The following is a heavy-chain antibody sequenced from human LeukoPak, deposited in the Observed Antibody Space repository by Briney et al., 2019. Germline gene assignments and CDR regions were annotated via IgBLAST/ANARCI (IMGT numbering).Heavy chain of an antibody. V-gene: IGHV1-46*01. CDR2: INPSGGST. CDR1: GYTFTSYY. Sequence: ASVKVSCKASGYTFTSYYMHWVRQAPGQGLEWMGIINPSGGSTSYAQKFQGRVTMTRDTSTSTVYMELSSLRSEDTAVYYCAKTTVTPTYYYYYMDVWGSGTTVTVSS. D-gene: IGHD4-11*01. J-gene: IGHJ6*03. CDR3: AKTTVTPTYYYYYMDV.